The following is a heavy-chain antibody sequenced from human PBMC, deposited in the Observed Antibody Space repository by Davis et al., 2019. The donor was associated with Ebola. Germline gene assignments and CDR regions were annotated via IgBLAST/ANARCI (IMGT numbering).Heavy chain of an antibody. CDR3: ARDYYDSSGYLWYFDL. CDR2: INHSGST. Sequence: MPSETLSLTCTVSGGSISSYYWSWIRQPPGKGLEWIGEINHSGSTNYNPSLKSRVTISVDRSKNQFSLKLSSVTAADTAVYYCARDYYDSSGYLWYFDLWGRGTLVTFSS. J-gene: IGHJ2*01. D-gene: IGHD3-22*01. CDR1: GGSISSYY. V-gene: IGHV4-34*01.